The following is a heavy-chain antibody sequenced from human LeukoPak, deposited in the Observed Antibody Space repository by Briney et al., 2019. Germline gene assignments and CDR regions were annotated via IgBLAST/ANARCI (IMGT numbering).Heavy chain of an antibody. CDR2: IYTSGST. V-gene: IGHV4-61*02. J-gene: IGHJ6*03. CDR1: GGSISSGSYY. Sequence: SETLSLTCTVSGGSISSGSYYWSWIRQPAGKGLEWIGRIYTSGSTNYNPSLKSRVTISVDTSKNQFSLKLSSVTAADTAVYYCARESYYYDSSGYKKPHYYYYYMDVWGKGTTVTVSS. CDR3: ARESYYYDSSGYKKPHYYYYYMDV. D-gene: IGHD3-22*01.